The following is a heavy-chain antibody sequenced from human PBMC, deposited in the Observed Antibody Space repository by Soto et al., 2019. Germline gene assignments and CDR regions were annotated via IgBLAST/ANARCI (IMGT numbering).Heavy chain of an antibody. J-gene: IGHJ6*03. CDR1: GGSFSGYY. D-gene: IGHD1-26*01. CDR3: ARHVGYYYYMDV. V-gene: IGHV4-34*01. Sequence: PSETLSLTCAVYGGSFSGYYWSWIRQPPGKGLEWIGEINYSGSTNYNPSLKSRVTISVDTSKNQFSLKLSSVTAADTAVYYCARHVGYYYYMDVWGKGTTVTVSS. CDR2: INYSGST.